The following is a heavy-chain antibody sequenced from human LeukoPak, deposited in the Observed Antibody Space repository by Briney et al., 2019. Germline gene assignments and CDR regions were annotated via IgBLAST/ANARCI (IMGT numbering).Heavy chain of an antibody. CDR3: LTSTRSHRFDY. CDR1: GFTFSSYW. V-gene: IGHV3-7*01. Sequence: PGGSLRLSCAASGFTFSSYWMCWVRQAPGKGLEWVAIIKQDGSDKDYVDSVEGRFIISRDNAKNSLYLQMTSLRAEDTAVYYCLTSTRSHRFDYWGQGTLVTVSS. CDR2: IKQDGSDK. J-gene: IGHJ4*02. D-gene: IGHD2-15*01.